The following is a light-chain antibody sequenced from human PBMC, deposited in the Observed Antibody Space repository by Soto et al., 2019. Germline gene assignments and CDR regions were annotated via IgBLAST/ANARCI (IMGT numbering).Light chain of an antibody. CDR1: QSISSW. CDR3: QQAWT. J-gene: IGKJ1*01. CDR2: DAS. Sequence: DIQMPQSPSTLSASVGDRVSITCRASQSISSWLAWYQQKPGKAPKLLIYDASSLESGVPSRFSGSGSGTEFTLTISSLQPDDFATYYCQQAWTFGQGTKVDIK. V-gene: IGKV1-5*01.